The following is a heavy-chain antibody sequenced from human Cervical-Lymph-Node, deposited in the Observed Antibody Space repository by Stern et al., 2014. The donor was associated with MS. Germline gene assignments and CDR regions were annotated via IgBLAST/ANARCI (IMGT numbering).Heavy chain of an antibody. V-gene: IGHV3-7*03. CDR3: ANGGTTWN. D-gene: IGHD1-1*01. CDR2: TNQAGSEK. J-gene: IGHJ4*02. Sequence: EQLVESGGGEVQSGGSLRLSCVASDLAFSTYWMNWVRQAPGKGLQWVANTNQAGSEKYYVDSVKGRFTISRDNAKKSLYLQMNNLRSEDTAVYYCANGGTTWNWGQGTLVTVSS. CDR1: DLAFSTYW.